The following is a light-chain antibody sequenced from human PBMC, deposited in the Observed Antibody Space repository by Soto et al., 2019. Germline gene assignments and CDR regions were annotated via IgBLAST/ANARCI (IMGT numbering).Light chain of an antibody. CDR1: QNFGSSN. J-gene: IGKJ5*01. V-gene: IGKV3D-20*02. CDR3: QQRSDWPPIT. Sequence: EIVLTQSPATLSLSPGGRATISCRASQNFGSSNLAWYQQKPGQAPRLLIYSASSRATGIPDRFSGSGSGTDFTLTISRLEPEDFAVYYCQQRSDWPPITFGQGTRLEIK. CDR2: SAS.